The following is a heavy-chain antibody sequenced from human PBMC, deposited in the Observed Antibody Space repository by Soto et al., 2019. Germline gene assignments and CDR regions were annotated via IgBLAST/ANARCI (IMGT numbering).Heavy chain of an antibody. CDR2: IYPGDSDT. Sequence: GESLKISCKGSGYSFTSYWIVWVRQMPGKGLEWMGIIYPGDSDTRYSPSFQGQVTISADKSISTAYLQWSSLKASDTAMYYCARQFTGDGWYLGNYYGMDVWGQGTTVTVSS. CDR1: GYSFTSYW. CDR3: ARQFTGDGWYLGNYYGMDV. D-gene: IGHD6-19*01. J-gene: IGHJ6*02. V-gene: IGHV5-51*01.